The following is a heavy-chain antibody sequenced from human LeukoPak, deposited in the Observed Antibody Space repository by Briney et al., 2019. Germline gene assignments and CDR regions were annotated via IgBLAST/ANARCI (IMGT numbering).Heavy chain of an antibody. D-gene: IGHD1-26*01. Sequence: LSLTCAVYGGSFSDYYMSWIRQAPGKGLEWVSYISSSGSTIYYADSVKGRFTISRDNAKNSLYLQMNSLRAEDTAVYYCARGGYSGSYCFDYWGQGTLVTVSS. CDR1: GGSFSDYY. CDR3: ARGGYSGSYCFDY. J-gene: IGHJ4*02. CDR2: ISSSGSTI. V-gene: IGHV3-11*01.